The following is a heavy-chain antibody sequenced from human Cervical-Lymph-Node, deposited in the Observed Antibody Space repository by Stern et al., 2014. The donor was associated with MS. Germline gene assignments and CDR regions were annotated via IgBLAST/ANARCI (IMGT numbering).Heavy chain of an antibody. CDR2: ITNVGST. D-gene: IGHD1-1*01. J-gene: IGHJ4*02. V-gene: IGHV3-53*01. Sequence: EVQLEGSGGGVIQPGGSLRLSCTAPGFTVSRDYMTLVRQAPGKGLELVSLITNVGSTFYTDSVKGRFTISRDDSKNTVYLHMTSLRAEDTAMYYCARDTSSPERSDWWGQGTLVTVSS. CDR1: GFTVSRDY. CDR3: ARDTSSPERSDW.